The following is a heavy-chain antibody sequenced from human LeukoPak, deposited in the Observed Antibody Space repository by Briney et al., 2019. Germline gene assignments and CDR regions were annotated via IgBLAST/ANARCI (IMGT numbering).Heavy chain of an antibody. CDR1: GGTFSSYA. CDR2: IIPIFGTA. CDR3: ARGRGSMTTKGYYFDY. J-gene: IGHJ4*02. D-gene: IGHD4-11*01. Sequence: GASVKVSCKASGGTFSSYAISWVRQAPGQGLEWMGGIIPIFGTANYAQKFQGRVTTTTDESTSTAYMELSSLRSEDTAVYYCARGRGSMTTKGYYFDYWGQGTLVTVSS. V-gene: IGHV1-69*05.